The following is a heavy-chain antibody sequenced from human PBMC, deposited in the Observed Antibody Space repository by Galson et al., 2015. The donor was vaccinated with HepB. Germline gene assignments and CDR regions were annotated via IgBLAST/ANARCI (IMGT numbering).Heavy chain of an antibody. Sequence: LSLTCTVSGGSISSGYYWGWIRQSPGKGLEWIGSIYHSGSTYYNPSLKSRVTISVDTSKNQFSLKLSSVAAADTAVYYCARLPNYYGSGSDDAFDIWGQGTMVTVSS. CDR3: ARLPNYYGSGSDDAFDI. CDR2: IYHSGST. J-gene: IGHJ3*02. CDR1: GGSISSGYY. V-gene: IGHV4-38-2*02. D-gene: IGHD3-10*01.